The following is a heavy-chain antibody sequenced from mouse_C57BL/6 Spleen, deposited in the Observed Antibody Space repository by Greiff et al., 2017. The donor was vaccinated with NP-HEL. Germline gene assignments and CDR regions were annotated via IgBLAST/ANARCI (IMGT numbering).Heavy chain of an antibody. J-gene: IGHJ3*01. CDR2: INPYNGGT. CDR3: ARNYYGSSRFAY. CDR1: GYTFTDYY. Sequence: VQLQQSGPVLVKPGASVKMSCKASGYTFTDYYMNWVQQSHGKSLEWIGVINPYNGGTSYNQKFKGKATLTVDKSSSTAYMELNSLTSEDSAVYYCARNYYGSSRFAYWGKGTMVTVSA. V-gene: IGHV1-19*01. D-gene: IGHD1-1*01.